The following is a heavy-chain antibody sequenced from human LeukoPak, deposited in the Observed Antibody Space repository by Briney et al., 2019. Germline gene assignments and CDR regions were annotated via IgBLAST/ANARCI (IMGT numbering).Heavy chain of an antibody. CDR1: GFSLSTSGVG. J-gene: IGHJ4*02. Sequence: SGPTLVNPTQTLTLTCAFSGFSLSTSGVGVGWIRQPPGKALEWLALIYWDGDKRYSASLKSRLTITKDTSKNQVFLTMTNMDPVDTATYYCARAVDFDSSGYGDYFDYWGQGTLVTVSS. D-gene: IGHD3-22*01. CDR2: IYWDGDK. V-gene: IGHV2-5*02. CDR3: ARAVDFDSSGYGDYFDY.